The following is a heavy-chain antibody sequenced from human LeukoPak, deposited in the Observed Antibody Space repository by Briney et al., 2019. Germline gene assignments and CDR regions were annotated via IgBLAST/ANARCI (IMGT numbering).Heavy chain of an antibody. Sequence: PSETLSLTCTVSGGSISSYYWSWIRQPPGKGLEWIGYIYYSGSTNYNPSLKSRVTISVDTSKNQFSLKLSSVTAADTAVYYCARSYGDYQYYYYYYYMDVWGKGTTVTISS. CDR2: IYYSGST. CDR1: GGSISSYY. CDR3: ARSYGDYQYYYYYYYMDV. J-gene: IGHJ6*03. D-gene: IGHD4-17*01. V-gene: IGHV4-59*01.